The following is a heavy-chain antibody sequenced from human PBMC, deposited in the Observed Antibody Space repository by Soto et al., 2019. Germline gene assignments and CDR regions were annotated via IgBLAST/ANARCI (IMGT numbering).Heavy chain of an antibody. D-gene: IGHD6-6*01. V-gene: IGHV5-10-1*01. CDR2: IDPSDSYT. J-gene: IGHJ6*02. CDR1: GYSFTSYW. Sequence: PGESLKISCKGSGYSFTSYWISWVRQMPGKGLEWMGRIDPSDSYTNYSPSFQGHVTISADKSISTAYLQWSSLKASDTAMYYCATSRDPDLAARQCVSLYYYYYVMDVWGQGTTVTVSS. CDR3: ATSRDPDLAARQCVSLYYYYYVMDV.